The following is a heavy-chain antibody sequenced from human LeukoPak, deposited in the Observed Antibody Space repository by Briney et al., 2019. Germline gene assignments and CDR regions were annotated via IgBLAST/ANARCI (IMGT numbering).Heavy chain of an antibody. D-gene: IGHD3-3*01. J-gene: IGHJ3*02. CDR3: AKDSVIFGVVISDAFDI. V-gene: IGHV3-23*01. CDR2: ISGSGGST. CDR1: GFTFSSYA. Sequence: SGGSLRLSCAASGFTFSSYAMSWVRQAPGKGLEWVSAISGSGGSTYYADSVKGRFTISRDNSKNTLYLQMNSLRGEDTAVYYCAKDSVIFGVVISDAFDIWGQGTMVTVSS.